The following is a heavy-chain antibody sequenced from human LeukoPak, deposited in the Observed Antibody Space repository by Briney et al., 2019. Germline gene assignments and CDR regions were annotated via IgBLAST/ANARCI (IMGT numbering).Heavy chain of an antibody. CDR2: ISGGGGST. CDR1: GFTFSSYA. V-gene: IGHV3-23*01. J-gene: IGHJ4*02. Sequence: GGSLRLSCVASGFTFSSYAMSWVRQAPGKRLEWVSAISGGGGSTYYADSVKGRFTISRDNSKNTLYLQMNSLRAEDTAVYHCAKALVGITTFDYWGQGTLVTVSS. CDR3: AKALVGITTFDY. D-gene: IGHD1-26*01.